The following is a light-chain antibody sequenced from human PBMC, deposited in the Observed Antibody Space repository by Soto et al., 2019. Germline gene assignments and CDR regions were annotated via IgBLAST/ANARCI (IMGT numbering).Light chain of an antibody. J-gene: IGLJ1*01. V-gene: IGLV2-14*01. CDR3: SSYTSSSTRV. Sequence: QSALTQPASVSGSPGQSITISCTGTSSDVGGYNYVSWYQQHPGKAPKLMIYDVSNRPSGVSNRFSGSKSGNTASLTISGXXXXXXAXXYCSSYTSSSTRVFGTGSKVTVL. CDR2: DVS. CDR1: SSDVGGYNY.